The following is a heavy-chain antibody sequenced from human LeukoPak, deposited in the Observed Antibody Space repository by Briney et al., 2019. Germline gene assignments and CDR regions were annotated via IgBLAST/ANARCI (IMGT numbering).Heavy chain of an antibody. J-gene: IGHJ4*02. CDR3: AREDYYDSGSSDY. V-gene: IGHV1-2*02. Sequence: ASVKVSCKASGYTFTGYYMHWVRQAPGQGLEWMGWINPSGGTNYAQKFQGRVTITRNTSISTAYMELSSLRSEDTAIYYCAREDYYDSGSSDYWGQGTLVTVSS. D-gene: IGHD3-22*01. CDR2: INPSGGT. CDR1: GYTFTGYY.